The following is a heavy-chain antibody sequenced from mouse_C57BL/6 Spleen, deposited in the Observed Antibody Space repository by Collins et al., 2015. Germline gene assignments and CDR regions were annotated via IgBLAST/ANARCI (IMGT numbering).Heavy chain of an antibody. D-gene: IGHD2-2*01. V-gene: IGHV1-55*01. CDR1: GYTFTSYW. J-gene: IGHJ3*01. CDR3: ARERAYGYDGAPFAY. Sequence: QVQLQQPGAEVVKPGASVKMSCKASGYTFTSYWITWVKQRPGQGLEWIGDIYPGNGGTNYNEKFKSKATLTVDTSSSTAYMQLRSLTFEDSAVYYCARERAYGYDGAPFAYWGQGTLVTVSA. CDR2: IYPGNGGT.